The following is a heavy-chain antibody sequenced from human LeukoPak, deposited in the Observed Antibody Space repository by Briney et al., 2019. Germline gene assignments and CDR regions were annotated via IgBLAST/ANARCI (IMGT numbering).Heavy chain of an antibody. J-gene: IGHJ5*01. V-gene: IGHV4-39*06. CDR2: VYYNGAT. Sequence: SETLSLTCAVSGASISSSSYFWSWIRQPPGEGPEWLGSVYYNGATYYNPSLKSRVTISLDTSKNQFTLTVTSVTVADMALYFCASRIVVSPTAIETWFDSWGQGTLVTVSS. CDR1: GASISSSSYF. D-gene: IGHD2-2*01. CDR3: ASRIVVSPTAIETWFDS.